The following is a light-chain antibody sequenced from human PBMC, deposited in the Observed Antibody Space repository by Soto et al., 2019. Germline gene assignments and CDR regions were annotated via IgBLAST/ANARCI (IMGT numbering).Light chain of an antibody. CDR1: SSDVGGYNY. CDR2: DVT. V-gene: IGLV2-14*01. CDR3: GSYTSTSTPYV. J-gene: IGLJ1*01. Sequence: QSALTQPASVSGSPGQSITISCTGTSSDVGGYNYVSWYQQHPVKAPKLMIYDVTNRPSGVSDRFSGSKSGNTASLTISGLQAEDEADYYCGSYTSTSTPYVFGTGTQLTVL.